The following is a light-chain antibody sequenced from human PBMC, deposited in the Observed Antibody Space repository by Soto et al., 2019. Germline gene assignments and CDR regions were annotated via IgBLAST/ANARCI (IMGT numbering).Light chain of an antibody. CDR3: QQYGYSSWT. CDR2: GAA. Sequence: EIVLTQSPGTLSLSPGERATLSCRANQSISHYLAWYQQKPGQSPRLLIYGAASRAIGIPDRFNGSGSETTFTLTISRLQPEDFALYYCQQYGYSSWTFGQGTKVEIK. CDR1: QSISHY. J-gene: IGKJ1*01. V-gene: IGKV3-20*01.